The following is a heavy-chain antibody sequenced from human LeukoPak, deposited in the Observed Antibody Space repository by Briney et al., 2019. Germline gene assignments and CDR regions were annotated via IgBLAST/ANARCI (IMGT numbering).Heavy chain of an antibody. CDR1: GFTFSSYA. CDR2: ISGSGGST. J-gene: IGHJ5*02. D-gene: IGHD3-9*01. CDR3: ARGPEYYDILTGYYNAHNWFDP. Sequence: PGGSLRLSCAASGFTFSSYAMSWVRQAPGKGLEWVSAISGSGGSTYYADSVKGRFTISRDNSKNTLYLQMNSLRAEDTAVYYCARGPEYYDILTGYYNAHNWFDPWGQGTLVTVSS. V-gene: IGHV3-23*01.